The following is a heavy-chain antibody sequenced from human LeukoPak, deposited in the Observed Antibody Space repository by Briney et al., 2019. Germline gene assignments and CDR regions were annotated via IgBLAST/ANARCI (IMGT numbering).Heavy chain of an antibody. V-gene: IGHV1-2*02. CDR3: ARIPALLWFGNNYYMDV. Sequence: ASVKVSCKASGYTFTGYYMHWVRQAPGQGLEWMGWINPNSGGTNYAQKFQGRVTITADESTSTAYMELSSLRSEDTAVYYCARIPALLWFGNNYYMDVWGKGTTVTISS. D-gene: IGHD3-10*01. CDR1: GYTFTGYY. CDR2: INPNSGGT. J-gene: IGHJ6*03.